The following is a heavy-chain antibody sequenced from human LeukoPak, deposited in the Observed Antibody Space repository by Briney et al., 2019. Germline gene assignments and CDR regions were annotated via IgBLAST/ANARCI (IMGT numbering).Heavy chain of an antibody. D-gene: IGHD6-13*01. CDR2: IWFDGSNK. Sequence: GGSLRLSCAASGFTFSNYGMHWVRQAPGKGLEWVAVIWFDGSNKYCADSAKGRFTISRDNSENMLYLQMNSLRVEDTAVYYCARDRSWYVDYWGQGTLVTVSS. CDR3: ARDRSWYVDY. V-gene: IGHV3-33*01. J-gene: IGHJ4*02. CDR1: GFTFSNYG.